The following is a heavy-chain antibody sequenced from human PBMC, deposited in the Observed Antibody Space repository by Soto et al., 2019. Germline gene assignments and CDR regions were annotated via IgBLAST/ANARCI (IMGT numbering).Heavy chain of an antibody. CDR2: IYYSGST. CDR3: ARGVAVAGTFQGFDY. Sequence: PLETLSLTCRVAGDSISSYYWSWIRQPPGKGLEWIGYIYYSGSTNYNPSLKSRVTISVDTSKNQFSLKLSSVTAADTAVYYCARGVAVAGTFQGFDYWGQGTLVIVSS. CDR1: GDSISSYY. V-gene: IGHV4-59*08. J-gene: IGHJ4*02. D-gene: IGHD6-19*01.